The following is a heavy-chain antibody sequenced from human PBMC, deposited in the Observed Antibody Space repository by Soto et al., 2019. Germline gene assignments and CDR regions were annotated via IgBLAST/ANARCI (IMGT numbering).Heavy chain of an antibody. J-gene: IGHJ4*02. D-gene: IGHD1-1*01. CDR1: GFTFSAYW. CDR3: TRGPRVSSTGTGAH. CDR2: ISDDGSTT. Sequence: GGSLRLSCEVSGFTFSAYWIHWGRQVPGKGLIWVSRISDDGSTTTYADSVKGRFTISRDNAKNTLYLQMNSLRADDTGLYYCTRGPRVSSTGTGAHWGQGTLVTVSS. V-gene: IGHV3-74*01.